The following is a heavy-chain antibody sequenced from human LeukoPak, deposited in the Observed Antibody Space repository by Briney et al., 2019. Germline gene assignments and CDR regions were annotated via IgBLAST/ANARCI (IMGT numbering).Heavy chain of an antibody. J-gene: IGHJ4*02. CDR1: GYTFIANY. CDR3: ARKRSTVIDY. V-gene: IGHV1-46*01. Sequence: ASVKVSCKASGYTFIANYMHWVRQAPGQGLEWMGIINPSGGSTSYAQKFQGRVTMTRDTSTSTVYMELSSLRSEDTAVYYCARKRSTVIDYWGQGTLVTVSS. CDR2: INPSGGST. D-gene: IGHD6-13*01.